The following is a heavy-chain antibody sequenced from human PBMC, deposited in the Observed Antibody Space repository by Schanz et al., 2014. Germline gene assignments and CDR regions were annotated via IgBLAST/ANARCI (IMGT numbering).Heavy chain of an antibody. CDR3: AKRNHDMLSLPLDY. CDR2: ISAYTNNA. Sequence: QVQLVQSGAEVRKPGASVKVSCKASGYTFISYGISWVRQAPGQGLEWLGWISAYTNNANYAQKVQGRVTMTADTSTGTAYMDLRSLRSDDTAVYYCAKRNHDMLSLPLDYWGQGTLVIVSS. J-gene: IGHJ4*02. D-gene: IGHD2-8*01. CDR1: GYTFISYG. V-gene: IGHV1-18*01.